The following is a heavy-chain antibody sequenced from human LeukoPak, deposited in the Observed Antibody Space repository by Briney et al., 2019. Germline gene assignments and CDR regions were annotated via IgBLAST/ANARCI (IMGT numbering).Heavy chain of an antibody. CDR2: INPNSGGT. CDR1: GYTFTGYY. J-gene: IGHJ4*02. CDR3: ARGYDSGGYYLPDH. V-gene: IGHV1-2*02. D-gene: IGHD3-22*01. Sequence: ASVKVSCKASGYTFTGYYMHWVRQAPGQGLEWMGWINPNSGGTNYAQKFQGRVTVTRDKSISTAYMELSRLTSDDTAVYYCARGYDSGGYYLPDHWGQGTLVTVSS.